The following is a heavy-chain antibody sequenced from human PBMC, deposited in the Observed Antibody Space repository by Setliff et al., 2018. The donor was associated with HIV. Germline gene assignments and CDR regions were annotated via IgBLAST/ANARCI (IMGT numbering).Heavy chain of an antibody. Sequence: PGESLKISCKGSGYSFSSYWIGWVRQMPGKGLEWVGIIYPGDSDTRYSTSFQGQVTISADKSISTAYLQCSSLRASDSAMYYCATTPLLDTGPSYWGQGTLVTVSS. D-gene: IGHD2-8*02. J-gene: IGHJ4*02. CDR1: GYSFSSYW. V-gene: IGHV5-51*01. CDR3: ATTPLLDTGPSY. CDR2: IYPGDSDT.